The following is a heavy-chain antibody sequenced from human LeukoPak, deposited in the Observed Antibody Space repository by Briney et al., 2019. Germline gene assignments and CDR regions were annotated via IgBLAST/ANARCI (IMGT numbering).Heavy chain of an antibody. V-gene: IGHV1-18*01. CDR3: ARDLWALGYCSSTSCSWGDAFDI. CDR2: ISAYNGNT. CDR1: GYTFTSYG. Sequence: ASVKVSCKASGYTFTSYGISWVGQAPGQGLEEMGWISAYNGNTNYAQKLQGRVTITTDTSTSTAYMELRSLRSDDTAVYYCARDLWALGYCSSTSCSWGDAFDIWGQGTMVTVSS. J-gene: IGHJ3*02. D-gene: IGHD2-2*01.